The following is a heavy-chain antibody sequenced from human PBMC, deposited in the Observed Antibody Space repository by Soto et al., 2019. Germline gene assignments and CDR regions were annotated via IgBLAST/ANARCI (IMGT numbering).Heavy chain of an antibody. V-gene: IGHV3-72*01. Sequence: PGGSLRLSCAASGFTFSDHYMDWVRQAPGKGLEWVGRTRNKANSYTTEYAASVKGRFTISRDDSKNSLYLQMNSLKTEDTAVYYCARVDSSGWYTPHSDWGQGTLVTVSS. CDR1: GFTFSDHY. CDR2: TRNKANSYTT. CDR3: ARVDSSGWYTPHSD. J-gene: IGHJ4*02. D-gene: IGHD6-19*01.